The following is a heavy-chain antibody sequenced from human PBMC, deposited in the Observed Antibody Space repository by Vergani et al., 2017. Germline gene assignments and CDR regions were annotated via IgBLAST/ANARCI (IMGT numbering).Heavy chain of an antibody. CDR1: GATFRSNT. V-gene: IGHV1-2*02. CDR3: ARSTDYPDDYVSSDYFRRTLDV. CDR2: INPNSGGT. D-gene: IGHD4/OR15-4a*01. J-gene: IGHJ6*03. Sequence: QVQLVQSGAEVKKPGSSVKVSCKASGATFRSNTISWVRQVPGQGLEWMGWINPNSGGTNYAQKFQGRVTMTRDTSISTAYMELSRLRSDDTAVYYCARSTDYPDDYVSSDYFRRTLDVWGKGTTVTVS.